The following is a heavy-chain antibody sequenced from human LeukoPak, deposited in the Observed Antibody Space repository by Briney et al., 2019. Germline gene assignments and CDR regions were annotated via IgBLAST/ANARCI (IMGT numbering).Heavy chain of an antibody. CDR1: GGSMSNYY. V-gene: IGHV4-59*12. Sequence: SETLSLTCTVSGGSMSNYYWSWLRQPPGKGLEWIGFIYYSGSTGQNPSLRSRATISLDTSKNQFSLKLSSVTAADTAVYYCARPITMVRGHNWFDPWGQGTLVTVSS. J-gene: IGHJ5*02. CDR3: ARPITMVRGHNWFDP. CDR2: IYYSGST. D-gene: IGHD3-10*01.